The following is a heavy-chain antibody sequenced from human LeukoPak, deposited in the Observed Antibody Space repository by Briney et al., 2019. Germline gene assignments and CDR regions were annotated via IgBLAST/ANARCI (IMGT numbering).Heavy chain of an antibody. J-gene: IGHJ6*03. Sequence: SETLSLTCTVSGGSISSSNYYWGWIRQPPGKGLEWIGSMYYSGTTYYNPSLTSRVTISVDTSKNQFSLKLSSVTAADTAVYYCARGQSIYSYYYYYYYMDVWGKGTTVTISS. V-gene: IGHV4-39*01. CDR2: MYYSGTT. D-gene: IGHD4-11*01. CDR1: GGSISSSNYY. CDR3: ARGQSIYSYYYYYYYMDV.